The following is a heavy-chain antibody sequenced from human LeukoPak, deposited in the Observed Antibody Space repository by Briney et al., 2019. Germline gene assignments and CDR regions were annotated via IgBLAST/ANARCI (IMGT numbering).Heavy chain of an antibody. CDR2: INPNSGGT. CDR1: GYTFTGYY. J-gene: IGHJ4*02. V-gene: IGHV1-2*02. Sequence: GASVKVSCKASGYTFTGYYMHWVRQAPGQGLEWMGWINPNSGGTNYAQKFQGRVTMTRDTSISTAYMELSRLRSDDTAVYYCARVSKIRYYYGSGSYFWGQGTLVTVSS. D-gene: IGHD3-10*01. CDR3: ARVSKIRYYYGSGSYF.